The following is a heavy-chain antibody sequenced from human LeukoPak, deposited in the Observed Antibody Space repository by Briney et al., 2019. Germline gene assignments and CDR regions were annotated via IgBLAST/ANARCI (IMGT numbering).Heavy chain of an antibody. V-gene: IGHV1-18*01. CDR3: ARDLAPYSSSWYSYYYYYMDV. J-gene: IGHJ6*03. CDR1: GYTFTSFG. D-gene: IGHD6-13*01. Sequence: GASVKVSCKASGYTFTSFGISWVRQAPGQGLEWMGWISAYNGNTNYAQKLQGRVTMTTDTSTSTAYMELRSLRSDDTAVYYCARDLAPYSSSWYSYYYYYMDVWGKGTTVTISS. CDR2: ISAYNGNT.